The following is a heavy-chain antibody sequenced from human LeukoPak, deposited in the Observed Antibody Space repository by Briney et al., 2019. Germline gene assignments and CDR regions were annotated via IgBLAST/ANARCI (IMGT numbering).Heavy chain of an antibody. CDR3: ARLLGGGSYVRKVNYYFDY. CDR1: GYTFTGYY. Sequence: ASVKVSCKASGYTFTGYYMHWVRQAPGQGLEWMGWINPNSGGTNYAQKFQGRGTMTRDTSISTAYMELSRLRSDDTAVYYCARLLGGGSYVRKVNYYFDYWGQGTLVTVSS. CDR2: INPNSGGT. V-gene: IGHV1-2*02. D-gene: IGHD1-26*01. J-gene: IGHJ4*02.